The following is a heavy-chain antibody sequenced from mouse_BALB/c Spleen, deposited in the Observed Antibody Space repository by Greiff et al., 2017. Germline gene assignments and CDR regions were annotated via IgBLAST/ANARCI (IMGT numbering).Heavy chain of an antibody. Sequence: VQRVESGAELVRPGASVKLSCKASGYSFTSYWMNWVKQRPGQGLEWIGMIHPSDSETRLNQKFKDKATLTVDKSSSTAYMQLSSPTSEDSAVYYCALYGSSYGWYFDVWGAGTTVTVSS. CDR3: ALYGSSYGWYFDV. V-gene: IGHV1-74*01. CDR1: GYSFTSYW. CDR2: IHPSDSET. J-gene: IGHJ1*01. D-gene: IGHD1-1*01.